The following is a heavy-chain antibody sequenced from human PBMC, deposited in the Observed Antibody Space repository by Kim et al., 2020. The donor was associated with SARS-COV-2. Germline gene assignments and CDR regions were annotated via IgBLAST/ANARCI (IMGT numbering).Heavy chain of an antibody. CDR2: IYYSGST. D-gene: IGHD4-17*01. CDR1: GGSISSSSYY. J-gene: IGHJ3*02. Sequence: SETLSLTCTVSGGSISSSSYYWGWIRQPPGKGLEWIGSIYYSGSTYYNPSLKSRVTISVDTSKNQFSLKLSSVTAADTAVYYCARERYGGPGLVPDAFDIWGQGTMVTVSS. V-gene: IGHV4-39*07. CDR3: ARERYGGPGLVPDAFDI.